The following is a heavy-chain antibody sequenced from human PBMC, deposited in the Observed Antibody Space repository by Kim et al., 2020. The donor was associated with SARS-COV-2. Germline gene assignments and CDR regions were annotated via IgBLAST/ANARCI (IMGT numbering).Heavy chain of an antibody. V-gene: IGHV3-23*01. Sequence: GGSLRLSCAASGFTFRNYAMTWVRQAPGRGLEWVSSITASGGSTYSADSVKGRFTISRDNSKNTMYVQMSSLRADYTAVYYCARRITMIRGVAVSGMDVWGQGTTVTVSS. CDR1: GFTFRNYA. CDR2: ITASGGST. D-gene: IGHD3-10*01. CDR3: ARRITMIRGVAVSGMDV. J-gene: IGHJ6*02.